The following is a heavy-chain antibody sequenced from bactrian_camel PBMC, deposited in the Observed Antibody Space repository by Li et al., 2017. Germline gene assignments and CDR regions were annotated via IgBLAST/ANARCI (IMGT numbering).Heavy chain of an antibody. CDR2: INSDGEIT. D-gene: IGHD7*01. CDR3: VPGTLTDGDWPWENY. Sequence: QLVESGGGLVQPGGSLRLSCAASGFTFSSYWMYWLRQAPGKGLEWVSAINSDGEITHYATSVQGRFLISRDNAKNTLYLQMNSLKPEDTAVYYCVPGTLTDGDWPWENYWDQGTQVTVS. V-gene: IGHV3S25*01. J-gene: IGHJ4*01. CDR1: GFTFSSYW.